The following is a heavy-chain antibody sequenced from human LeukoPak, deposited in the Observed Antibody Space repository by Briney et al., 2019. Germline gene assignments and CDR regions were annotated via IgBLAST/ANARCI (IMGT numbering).Heavy chain of an antibody. CDR2: INSDGGST. V-gene: IGHV3-74*01. D-gene: IGHD1-7*01. CDR3: ATSRTFDY. J-gene: IGHJ4*02. CDR1: GFTFSSYA. Sequence: PGGSLRLSCAASGFTFSSYAMSWVRQAPGKGLEWVSRINSDGGSTSYADSVKGRFTISRDNAKNTLYLQMNSLRAEDTAVYYCATSRTFDYWGQGTLVTVSS.